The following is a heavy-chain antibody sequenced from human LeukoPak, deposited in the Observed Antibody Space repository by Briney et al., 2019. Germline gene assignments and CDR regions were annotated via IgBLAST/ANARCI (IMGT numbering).Heavy chain of an antibody. J-gene: IGHJ3*02. CDR3: LVGAHDAFDI. D-gene: IGHD1-26*01. CDR1: GFTFSSYA. Sequence: PGGSLRLSCAASGFTFSSYAMSWVRQAPGKELGWVSAISGSGGSTYYADSVKGRFTISRDNSKNSLYLQMNSLRAEDTAVYYCLVGAHDAFDIWGQGTMVTVSS. CDR2: ISGSGGST. V-gene: IGHV3-23*01.